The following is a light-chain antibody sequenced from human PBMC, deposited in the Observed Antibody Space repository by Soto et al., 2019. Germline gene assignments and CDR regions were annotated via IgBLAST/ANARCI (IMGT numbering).Light chain of an antibody. CDR3: HQYSTYSYT. Sequence: DIQMTQSPSTLSASVGDRVTITCRASQSISSWLAWYQQKPGEAPKLLVYKASTLQSGVPSRFSGSGSGTEFSLTISSLQPDDFATYYCHQYSTYSYTFGQGTKIEI. V-gene: IGKV1-5*03. J-gene: IGKJ2*01. CDR1: QSISSW. CDR2: KAS.